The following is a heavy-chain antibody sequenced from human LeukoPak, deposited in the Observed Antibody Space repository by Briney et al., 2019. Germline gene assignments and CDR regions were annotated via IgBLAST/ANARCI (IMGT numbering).Heavy chain of an antibody. CDR2: IYTSGSI. J-gene: IGHJ4*02. CDR1: GGSTSSYY. Sequence: SETLSPTCIVSGGSTSSYYWSWIRQPAGTGVEWIGRIYTSGSINYNPSLKSRVTMSVDTSKNQISLKLSSVTAADTAVYYCAREIGDYYDSSGYRTYYSDYWGQGTLVTVSS. CDR3: AREIGDYYDSSGYRTYYSDY. D-gene: IGHD3-22*01. V-gene: IGHV4-4*07.